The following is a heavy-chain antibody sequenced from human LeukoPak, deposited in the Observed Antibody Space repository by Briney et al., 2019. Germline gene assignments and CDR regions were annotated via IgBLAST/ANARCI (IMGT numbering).Heavy chain of an antibody. Sequence: GASVKVSCKASGATISNYAISWVRQAPGQGLEWMGGIVPISGTTDYAQKFQGRVTITADESTGTVYMEMSGLNSEDTAIYYCARPSGPVGGRQEYHYALGVWGQGTTVIVS. J-gene: IGHJ6*02. CDR1: GATISNYA. V-gene: IGHV1-69*13. CDR3: ARPSGPVGGRQEYHYALGV. CDR2: IVPISGTT. D-gene: IGHD3-16*01.